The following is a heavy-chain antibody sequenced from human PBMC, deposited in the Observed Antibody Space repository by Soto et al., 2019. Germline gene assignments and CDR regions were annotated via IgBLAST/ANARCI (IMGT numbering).Heavy chain of an antibody. V-gene: IGHV3-21*01. CDR3: ARGLPVEMATIGVFDY. J-gene: IGHJ4*02. CDR1: GFTFSSYS. Sequence: EVQLVESGGGLVKPGGSLRLSCAASGFTFSSYSMNWVRQAPGKGLDWVSSISSSSSYIYYADSVKGRFTISRDNAKNSLYLQMNSLRAEDTAVYYCARGLPVEMATIGVFDYWGQGTLVTVSS. D-gene: IGHD5-12*01. CDR2: ISSSSSYI.